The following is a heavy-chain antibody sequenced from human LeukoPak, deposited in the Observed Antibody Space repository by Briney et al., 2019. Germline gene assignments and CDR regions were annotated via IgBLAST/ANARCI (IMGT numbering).Heavy chain of an antibody. V-gene: IGHV4-59*13. CDR2: IYSGGST. J-gene: IGHJ3*02. CDR3: ARFTKYDGGGSYLDI. CDR1: GGSISSYY. D-gene: IGHD3-22*01. Sequence: SETLSLTCTASGGSISSYYWNWIRQAPGKGLEWIGHIYSGGSTTDNPSLKSRVTISVDTSKNQFSLRMSSVTAADTAVYYCARFTKYDGGGSYLDIWGQGTMVTVSS.